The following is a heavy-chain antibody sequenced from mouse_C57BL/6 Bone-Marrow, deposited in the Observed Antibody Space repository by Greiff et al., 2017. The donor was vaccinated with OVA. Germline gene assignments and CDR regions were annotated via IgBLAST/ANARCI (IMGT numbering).Heavy chain of an antibody. Sequence: QVQLKESGAELMKPGASVKLSCKATGYTFTGYWIEWVKQRPGHGLEWIGEILPGSGSTNYNEKFKGKATFTADTSSNPAYMQLRSLTTEDSALYYGASRSYYGSSSWFAYWGQGTLVTVSA. CDR2: ILPGSGST. CDR3: ASRSYYGSSSWFAY. V-gene: IGHV1-9*01. D-gene: IGHD1-1*01. J-gene: IGHJ3*01. CDR1: GYTFTGYW.